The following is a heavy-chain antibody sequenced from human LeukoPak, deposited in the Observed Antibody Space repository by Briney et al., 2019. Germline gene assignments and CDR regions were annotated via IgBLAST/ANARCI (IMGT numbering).Heavy chain of an antibody. J-gene: IGHJ4*02. V-gene: IGHV3-9*01. CDR1: GFTFDDYA. CDR2: ISWNSGSI. Sequence: GGSLRLSCAASGFTFDDYAMHWVRQAPGKGLEWVSGISWNSGSIGYADSVKGRFTISRDNAKNSLYLQMNSLRAEDTAVYYCASEYSSSSGLDYWGQGTLVTVSS. D-gene: IGHD6-6*01. CDR3: ASEYSSSSGLDY.